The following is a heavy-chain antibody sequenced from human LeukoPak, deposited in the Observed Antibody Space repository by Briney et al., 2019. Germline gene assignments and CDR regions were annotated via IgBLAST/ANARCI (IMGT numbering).Heavy chain of an antibody. CDR3: AASLPNIVVVPATKGPFGY. CDR2: VSGSGGST. D-gene: IGHD2-2*01. CDR1: GFTFSSYT. J-gene: IGHJ4*02. Sequence: GGSLRLSCAASGFTFSSYTMSWVRQAPEKGLEWVSGVSGSGGSTHYADSVKGRFTISRDNSKNTLYLQMNSLRAEDTAVYYCAASLPNIVVVPATKGPFGYWGQGTLVTVSS. V-gene: IGHV3-23*01.